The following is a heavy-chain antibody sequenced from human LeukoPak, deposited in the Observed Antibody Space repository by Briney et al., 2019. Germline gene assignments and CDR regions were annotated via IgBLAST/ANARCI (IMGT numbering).Heavy chain of an antibody. V-gene: IGHV4-39*07. D-gene: IGHD6-19*01. CDR3: ARDPSGGQWLPLRIFDI. J-gene: IGHJ3*02. Sequence: SQTLSLTCTVSGGSTSSYYWSWIRQPPGKGLEWIGSIYYSGSTYYNPSLKSRVTISVDTSKNQFSLKLSSVTAADTAVYYCARDPSGGQWLPLRIFDIWGQGTMVTVSS. CDR1: GGSTSSYY. CDR2: IYYSGST.